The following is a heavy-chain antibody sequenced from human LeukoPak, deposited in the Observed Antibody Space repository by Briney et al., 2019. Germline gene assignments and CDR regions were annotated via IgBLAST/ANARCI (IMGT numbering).Heavy chain of an antibody. CDR1: GFTFRIYW. Sequence: PGGSLRLSCAASGFTFRIYWMSWVRQAPGKGLEWVASIKGDGSERYYVDSVKGRFTVSRDNAKNSMYLQMNSLRAEDTAVYYCASDIVVVPAATDYWGQGTLVTVSS. V-gene: IGHV3-7*01. CDR3: ASDIVVVPAATDY. D-gene: IGHD2-2*01. J-gene: IGHJ4*02. CDR2: IKGDGSER.